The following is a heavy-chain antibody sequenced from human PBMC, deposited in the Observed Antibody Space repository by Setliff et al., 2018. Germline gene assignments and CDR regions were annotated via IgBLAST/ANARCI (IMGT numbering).Heavy chain of an antibody. CDR2: IYYSGKT. D-gene: IGHD3-3*01. V-gene: IGHV4-39*01. CDR3: ARIAYFDFWRGFGVGAFDL. CDR1: GASVSNVNYY. J-gene: IGHJ3*01. Sequence: SETLSLTCSVSGASVSNVNYYWGWIRQPPGKGLEWVGSIYYSGKTYSNPSFKSRVTMSVDKSKNQFSLKLACVTAADRAVYYCARIAYFDFWRGFGVGAFDLWGHGSVVTVSS.